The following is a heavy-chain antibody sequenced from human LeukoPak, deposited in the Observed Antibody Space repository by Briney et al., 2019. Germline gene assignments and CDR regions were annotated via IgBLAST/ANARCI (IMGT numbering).Heavy chain of an antibody. V-gene: IGHV3-30-3*01. CDR1: GFTFSSYA. J-gene: IGHJ4*02. CDR3: ARNREQWDY. CDR2: ISYDGSNK. D-gene: IGHD1-14*01. Sequence: GGSLRLSCAASGFTFSSYAMHWVRQAPGKGLEWVAVISYDGSNKYYADSVKGRFTISRDNSKNSLYLQMNSLRAEDTAVYYCARNREQWDYWGQGTLVTVSS.